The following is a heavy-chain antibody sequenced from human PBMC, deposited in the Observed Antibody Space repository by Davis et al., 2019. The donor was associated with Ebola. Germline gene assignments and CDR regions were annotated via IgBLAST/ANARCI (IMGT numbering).Heavy chain of an antibody. Sequence: AASVKVSCKASGYTFTSYGISWVRQAPGQGLEWMGWISAYNGNTNYAQKLQGRVTMTTDTSTSTAYMELSSLRSEDTAVYYCARAIIAVAGTGWFDPWGQGTLVTVSS. CDR2: ISAYNGNT. CDR1: GYTFTSYG. V-gene: IGHV1-18*04. D-gene: IGHD6-19*01. J-gene: IGHJ5*02. CDR3: ARAIIAVAGTGWFDP.